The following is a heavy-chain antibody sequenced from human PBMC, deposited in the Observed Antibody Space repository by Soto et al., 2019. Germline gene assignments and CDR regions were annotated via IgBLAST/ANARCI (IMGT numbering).Heavy chain of an antibody. Sequence: ASVKVSCKASGYTFTSYAIHWVRQAPGQRLEWMGWINAGNGNTKYSQKFQGRVTITRDTSASTAYMELSSLRSEDTAVYYCARELFGELLGYFDYWGQRTLVTVSS. CDR1: GYTFTSYA. CDR2: INAGNGNT. CDR3: ARELFGELLGYFDY. V-gene: IGHV1-3*01. J-gene: IGHJ4*02. D-gene: IGHD3-10*02.